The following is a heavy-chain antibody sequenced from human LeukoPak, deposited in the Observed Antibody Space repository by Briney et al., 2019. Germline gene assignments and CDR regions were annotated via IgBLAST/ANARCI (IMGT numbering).Heavy chain of an antibody. CDR3: ARVPATVTTVGAFDI. Sequence: GESLKISCKGSGYSFTSYWIGWVRQMPGKGLEWMGIIYPGDSDTRYSPSLQGQVTISADKSISTAYLQWSSLKASDTAMYYCARVPATVTTVGAFDIWGQGTMVTVSS. D-gene: IGHD4-17*01. CDR2: IYPGDSDT. J-gene: IGHJ3*02. CDR1: GYSFTSYW. V-gene: IGHV5-51*01.